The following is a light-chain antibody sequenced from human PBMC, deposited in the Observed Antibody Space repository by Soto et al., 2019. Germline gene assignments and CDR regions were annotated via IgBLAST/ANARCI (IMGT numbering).Light chain of an antibody. Sequence: QSALTQPPSASPSPGQSVTISCTRTSRHAGKYDYVSCFQHHPAKSPKLRIYEVSKRPSRVPDRFSGSKYGSTASLTVSGLPTEDEDDYYCNSYVAGSNVFGAGTKVPVL. CDR1: SRHAGKYDY. CDR2: EVS. CDR3: NSYVAGSNV. J-gene: IGLJ1*01. V-gene: IGLV2-8*01.